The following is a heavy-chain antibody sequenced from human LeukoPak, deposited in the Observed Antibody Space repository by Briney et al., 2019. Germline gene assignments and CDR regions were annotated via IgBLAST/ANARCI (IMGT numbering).Heavy chain of an antibody. CDR3: ARTRDDGYFDY. D-gene: IGHD1-1*01. J-gene: IGHJ4*02. CDR2: IYYRGST. Sequence: SETLSLTCAVCGGSLSDYYWSWIRQPPGKGLEWIAYIYYRGSTNYNPSLKSRVTISVDTSKNQFSLKLNSVTAADTAVYYCARTRDDGYFDYWGPGILVTVAS. V-gene: IGHV4-59*01. CDR1: GGSLSDYY.